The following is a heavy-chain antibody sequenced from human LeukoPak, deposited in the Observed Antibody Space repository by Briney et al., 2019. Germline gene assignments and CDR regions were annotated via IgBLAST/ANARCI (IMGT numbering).Heavy chain of an antibody. CDR1: GGSISSGSYY. V-gene: IGHV4-61*02. CDR3: ARELLGYMDV. D-gene: IGHD2-15*01. Sequence: PSETLSLTCTVSGGSISSGSYYWSWTRQPAGKGLEWIGRIYTSGSTNYNPSLKSRVTISVDTSKNQFSLKLSSVTVADTAVYYCARELLGYMDVWGKGTTVTVSS. J-gene: IGHJ6*03. CDR2: IYTSGST.